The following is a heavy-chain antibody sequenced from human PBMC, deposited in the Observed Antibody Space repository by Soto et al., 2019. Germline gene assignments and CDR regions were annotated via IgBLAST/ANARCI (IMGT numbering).Heavy chain of an antibody. J-gene: IGHJ6*02. CDR3: ARAGAFLEWYPRSVMDG. V-gene: IGHV1-69*13. D-gene: IGHD3-3*02. Sequence: WTSVKLSCPASGGTFSIYGFSWVRQAPGQGPEWIGGIIPILTTPNYAQKFHGRVTIVADESTTTVYMELSSLKSEDTAVYYCARAGAFLEWYPRSVMDGRGQGPTVTVAS. CDR2: IIPILTTP. CDR1: GGTFSIYG.